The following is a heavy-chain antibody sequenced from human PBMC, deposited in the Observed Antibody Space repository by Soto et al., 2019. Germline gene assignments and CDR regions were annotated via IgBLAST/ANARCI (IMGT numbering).Heavy chain of an antibody. V-gene: IGHV3-15*01. Sequence: LGGSLRLSCAASGFTFSNAWMSWVRQAPGKGLEWVGRIKSKTDGGTTDYAAPVKGRFTISRDDSKNTLYLQMNSLKTEDTAVYYCTTGITILLPLGGMDVWGQGTTVTVSS. CDR3: TTGITILLPLGGMDV. J-gene: IGHJ6*02. D-gene: IGHD3-3*01. CDR2: IKSKTDGGTT. CDR1: GFTFSNAW.